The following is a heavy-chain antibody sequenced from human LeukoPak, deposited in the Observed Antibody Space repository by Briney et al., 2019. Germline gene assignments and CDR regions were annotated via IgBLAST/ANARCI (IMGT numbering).Heavy chain of an antibody. CDR2: ISGSGGST. D-gene: IGHD3-22*01. CDR3: AKDPLSYYGSSRYRYFDY. V-gene: IGHV3-23*01. CDR1: GFTFNNYA. Sequence: PGGSLRLSCAASGFTFNNYAMNWVRQAPGKGLEWVSGISGSGGSTYYADSVKGRFTISRDNSKNTLYLQMNRLRAEDTAVYFCAKDPLSYYGSSRYRYFDYWGQGTLVTVSS. J-gene: IGHJ4*02.